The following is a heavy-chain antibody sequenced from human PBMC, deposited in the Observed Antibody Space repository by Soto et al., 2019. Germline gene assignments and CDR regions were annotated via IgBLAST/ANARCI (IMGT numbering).Heavy chain of an antibody. J-gene: IGHJ5*01. CDR2: IYYSGST. CDR1: GGTINSTSYY. V-gene: IGHV4-39*01. D-gene: IGHD4-17*01. CDR3: APRFGYGGNLKWLAS. Sequence: SETVSLTSTFSGGTINSTSYYWGWIRQPPGKGLEWIGSIYYSGSTYYNPSLKSRVTISVDTSKNQFSKTLSSVPAADTVVYYCAPRFGYGGNLKWLASSGQRTLVTLSS.